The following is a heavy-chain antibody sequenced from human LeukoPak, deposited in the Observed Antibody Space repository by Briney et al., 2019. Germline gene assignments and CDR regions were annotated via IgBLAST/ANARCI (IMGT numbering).Heavy chain of an antibody. D-gene: IGHD6-13*01. Sequence: SETLSLTCTVSGGSISSYYWSWIRQPPGKGLEWIGYIYYSGSTNYNPSLKSRVTISVDTSKNQFSLRLSSVAAADTAVYYCVRGGSSSWPYYYYYMDVWGKGTTVTVSS. CDR1: GGSISSYY. J-gene: IGHJ6*03. V-gene: IGHV4-59*01. CDR3: VRGGSSSWPYYYYYMDV. CDR2: IYYSGST.